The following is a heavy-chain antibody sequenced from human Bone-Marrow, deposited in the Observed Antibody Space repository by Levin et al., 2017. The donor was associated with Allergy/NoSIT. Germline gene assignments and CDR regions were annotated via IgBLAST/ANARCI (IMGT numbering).Heavy chain of an antibody. Sequence: GESLKISCAATGFVFSSSAMGWVRQAPGKGLEWVSTIESSGGDTSYADSVKGRFTISRDNSKDTLYLQMNSLRAEDTAVYYGANRVGGWGQGTLVTVSS. CDR3: ANRVGG. V-gene: IGHV3-23*01. CDR2: IESSGGDT. D-gene: IGHD1-26*01. J-gene: IGHJ4*02. CDR1: GFVFSSSA.